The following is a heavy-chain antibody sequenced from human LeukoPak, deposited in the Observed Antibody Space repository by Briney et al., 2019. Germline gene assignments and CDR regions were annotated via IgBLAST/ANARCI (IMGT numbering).Heavy chain of an antibody. CDR1: GGSISSYY. J-gene: IGHJ4*02. CDR2: IYHSGST. V-gene: IGHV4-59*08. CDR3: ARLETSSGSLSYFDY. Sequence: SETLSLTCTVSGGSISSYYWAWIRQPPGKGLEWIGYIYHSGSTNYNPSLKSRVTISVDTSKNQFSLKLSSVTAADTAVYYCARLETSSGSLSYFDYWGQGTLVTVSS. D-gene: IGHD6-19*01.